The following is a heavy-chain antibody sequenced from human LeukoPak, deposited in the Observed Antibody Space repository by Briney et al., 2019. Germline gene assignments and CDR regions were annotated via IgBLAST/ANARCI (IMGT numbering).Heavy chain of an antibody. V-gene: IGHV1-69*05. CDR1: GGTFSSYA. J-gene: IGHJ4*02. Sequence: ASVKVSCXASGGTFSSYAISWVRQAPGQGLEWMGGIIPIFGTANYAQKFQGRVTITTDESTSTAYMELSSLRSEDTAVYYCARDRGIAAAVDLFDYWGQGTLVTVSS. D-gene: IGHD6-13*01. CDR2: IIPIFGTA. CDR3: ARDRGIAAAVDLFDY.